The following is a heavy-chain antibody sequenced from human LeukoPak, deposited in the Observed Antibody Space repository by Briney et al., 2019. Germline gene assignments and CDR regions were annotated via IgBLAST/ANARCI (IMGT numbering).Heavy chain of an antibody. CDR2: IYYSGST. CDR1: GGSISSSSYY. Sequence: SETLSLTRTVSGGSISSSSYYWGWIRQPPGKGLEWIGSIYYSGSTYYNPSLKSRVTISVDTSKNQFSLKLSSVTAADTAVYYCARREATTYYYDSSGYFPDPGRFDPWGQGTLVTVSS. CDR3: ARREATTYYYDSSGYFPDPGRFDP. J-gene: IGHJ5*02. D-gene: IGHD3-22*01. V-gene: IGHV4-39*01.